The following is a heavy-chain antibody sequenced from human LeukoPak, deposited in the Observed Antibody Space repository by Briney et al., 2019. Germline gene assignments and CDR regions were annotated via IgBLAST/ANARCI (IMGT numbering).Heavy chain of an antibody. CDR1: GGTFSSYA. CDR2: IIPIFGTA. V-gene: IGHV1-69*01. CDR3: AFGTTRGYFDY. Sequence: ASVKVSCKASGGTFSSYAISWVRQAPGQGLEWMGGIIPIFGTANYAQKFQGRVMITADESTSTAYMELSSLRSEDTAVYYCAFGTTRGYFDYWGQGTLVTVSS. D-gene: IGHD1-7*01. J-gene: IGHJ4*02.